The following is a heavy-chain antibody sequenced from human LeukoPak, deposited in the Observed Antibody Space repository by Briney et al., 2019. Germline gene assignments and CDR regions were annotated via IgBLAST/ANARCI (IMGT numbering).Heavy chain of an antibody. CDR2: ISGSGGST. D-gene: IGHD3-22*01. CDR3: ARDGYDTSGYYRDY. V-gene: IGHV3-23*01. Sequence: PGGSLRLSCAASGFTFSRYAMSWVRQAPGKGLEWVSAISGSGGSTYYADPVKGRFTISRDNSKNTLYLQMDSLRAEDTAVYYCARDGYDTSGYYRDYWGQGTLVTVSS. CDR1: GFTFSRYA. J-gene: IGHJ4*02.